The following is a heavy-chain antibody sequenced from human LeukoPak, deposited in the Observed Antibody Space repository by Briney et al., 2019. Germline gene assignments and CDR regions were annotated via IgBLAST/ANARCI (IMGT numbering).Heavy chain of an antibody. D-gene: IGHD6-6*01. V-gene: IGHV1-69*13. CDR3: ARVAVYSSSFREFDY. Sequence: SVKVSCKASGYTFTSYYMHWARQAPGQGLEWMGGIIPIFGTANYAQKFQGRVTITADESTSTAYMELSSLRSEDTAVYYCARVAVYSSSFREFDYWGQGTLVTVSS. J-gene: IGHJ4*02. CDR2: IIPIFGTA. CDR1: GYTFTSYY.